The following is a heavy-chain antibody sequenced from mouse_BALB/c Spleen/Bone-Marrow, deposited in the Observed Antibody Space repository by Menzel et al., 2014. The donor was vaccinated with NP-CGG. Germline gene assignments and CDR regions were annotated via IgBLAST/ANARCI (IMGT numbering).Heavy chain of an antibody. J-gene: IGHJ2*01. D-gene: IGHD2-1*01. CDR2: INSNGGST. CDR1: VFTFSSYG. Sequence: EVKVVESGGGLVQPGGSLKLSCAASVFTFSSYGMSWVHQTPDKRLELVASINSNGGSTYYPDSVKGRFTISRDNAKNTLSLQMSSLKSEDTAMYYCARGNYGNYVDYFDYWGQGTTLTVSS. V-gene: IGHV5-6-3*01. CDR3: ARGNYGNYVDYFDY.